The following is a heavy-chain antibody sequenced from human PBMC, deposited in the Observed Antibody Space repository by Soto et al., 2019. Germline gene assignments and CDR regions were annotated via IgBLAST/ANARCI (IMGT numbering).Heavy chain of an antibody. CDR2: IYYSGYT. D-gene: IGHD4-17*01. CDR1: GGSISSGDYK. J-gene: IGHJ4*02. CDR3: PMDGDYVAFDY. Sequence: QVQLQESGPGLVKPSQTLSLTCTVSGGSISSGDYKWSWIRQPPGKGLEWIGYIYYSGYTYNNPSRKSRVAMSVDTSRRRFYIKLTSVPAADTAVYYMPMDGDYVAFDYWGQGTLVTVSS. V-gene: IGHV4-30-4*01.